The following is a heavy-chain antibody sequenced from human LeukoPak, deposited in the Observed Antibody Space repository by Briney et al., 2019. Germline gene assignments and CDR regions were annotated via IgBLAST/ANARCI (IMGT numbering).Heavy chain of an antibody. J-gene: IGHJ4*02. CDR3: AKGDDYGDYGGHY. Sequence: PGGSLRLSCAASGFTFSSYAMSWVRQAPGKGLEWVSAISGSGGSTYYADSVKGRFTISRDNSKNALYLQMNSLRAEDTAVYYCAKGDDYGDYGGHYWGQGTLVTVSS. CDR2: ISGSGGST. CDR1: GFTFSSYA. D-gene: IGHD4-17*01. V-gene: IGHV3-23*01.